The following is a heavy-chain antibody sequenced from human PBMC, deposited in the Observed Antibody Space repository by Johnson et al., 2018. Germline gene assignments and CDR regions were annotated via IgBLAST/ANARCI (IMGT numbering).Heavy chain of an antibody. J-gene: IGHJ3*02. D-gene: IGHD5-24*01. V-gene: IGHV3-64*01. CDR2: ISSGDGTGI. CDR3: FAGNARSNDAFDM. CDR1: GFTFSNYA. Sequence: VQLVESGGGLVQXGGSLRLXCAASGFTFSNYAMPWVRQAPGKRLEYVSGISSGDGTGIFYASSVKGRFTISRDNSKNMLYLQMGSLRAEDTAVYYCFAGNARSNDAFDMWGQGTMVIVSS.